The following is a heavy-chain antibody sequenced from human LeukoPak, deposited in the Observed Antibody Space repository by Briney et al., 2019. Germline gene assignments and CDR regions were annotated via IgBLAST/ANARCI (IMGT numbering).Heavy chain of an antibody. J-gene: IGHJ6*03. CDR2: IIPIFGTA. V-gene: IGHV1-69*05. CDR1: GGTFSSYA. Sequence: SVKVSCKASGGTFSSYAISWVRQAPGQGREWMGGIIPIFGTANYAQKFQGRVTITTDESTSTAYMELSSLRSEDTAVYYCARDAEGPTVRVRYYYYMDVWGKGTTVTVSS. CDR3: ARDAEGPTVRVRYYYYMDV. D-gene: IGHD4-11*01.